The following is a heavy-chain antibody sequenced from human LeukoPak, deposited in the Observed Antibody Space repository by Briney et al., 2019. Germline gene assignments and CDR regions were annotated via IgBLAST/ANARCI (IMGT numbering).Heavy chain of an antibody. CDR1: GYTFTSYG. J-gene: IGHJ4*02. V-gene: IGHV1-18*01. CDR3: ARGTSNYYGSGSYPFDY. CDR2: ISAYNGNT. Sequence: ASVKVSCKASGYTFTSYGISWVRQAPGQGLEWMGWISAYNGNTNYAQKLQGRVTMTTDTSTSTAYMELRSLRSDDTAVYYCARGTSNYYGSGSYPFDYWGQGTLVTVSS. D-gene: IGHD3-10*01.